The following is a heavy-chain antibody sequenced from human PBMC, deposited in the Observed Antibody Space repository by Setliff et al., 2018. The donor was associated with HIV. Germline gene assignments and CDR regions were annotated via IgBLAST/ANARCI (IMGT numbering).Heavy chain of an antibody. D-gene: IGHD6-25*01. Sequence: SETLSLTCAVSGYSISRVYYWGWIRQTPGKGLEWIGSIYHSGNTYYNPSLKSRVTISVDASKSQFSLKLTSVTAADTAVYYCARLSRIAAVYFQHWGQGTLVTVSS. J-gene: IGHJ1*01. V-gene: IGHV4-38-2*01. CDR1: GYSISRVYY. CDR2: IYHSGNT. CDR3: ARLSRIAAVYFQH.